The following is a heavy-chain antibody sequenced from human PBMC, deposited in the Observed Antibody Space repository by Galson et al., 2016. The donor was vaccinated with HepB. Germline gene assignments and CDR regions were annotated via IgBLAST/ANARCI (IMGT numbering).Heavy chain of an antibody. Sequence: SLRLSCAASGFSFSSYTMDWVRQSPGKGLEWIASIRSSGTFIYYAGSLKGRFTISRDNAKSSLYLQMNVLRAEDTAGYYCAREPYGSRGRFDFWGPGTLVTVSS. J-gene: IGHJ4*02. CDR2: IRSSGTFI. CDR3: AREPYGSRGRFDF. CDR1: GFSFSSYT. V-gene: IGHV3-21*01. D-gene: IGHD3-10*01.